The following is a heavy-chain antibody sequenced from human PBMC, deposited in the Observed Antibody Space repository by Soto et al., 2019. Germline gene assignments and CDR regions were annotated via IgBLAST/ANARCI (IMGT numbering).Heavy chain of an antibody. D-gene: IGHD2-15*01. J-gene: IGHJ4*02. CDR1: GGTFSSDS. V-gene: IGHV1-69*12. CDR3: ARSGGLDRDFNY. Sequence: QVQLVQSGAEVKKPGSSVKVSCKASGGTFSSDSVSRVRQAPGQGVEWMGGIIPMFDTPSYAQKFQDRVTITADESTSTAYMQLSSLRSGDTAVYYCARSGGLDRDFNYWGQGSLVTVSS. CDR2: IIPMFDTP.